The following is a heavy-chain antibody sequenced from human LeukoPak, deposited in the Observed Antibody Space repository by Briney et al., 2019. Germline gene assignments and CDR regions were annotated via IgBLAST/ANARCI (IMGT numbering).Heavy chain of an antibody. CDR1: GYTFTSYY. CDR2: INPSGGST. Sequence: ASVKVSCKASGYTFTSYYMHWVRQAPGQGLEWMGIINPSGGSTSYAQKFQGRVTMTRDTSTSTVYMELSSLRSEDTAVYYCAKGAPGWELLGDWFDPWGQGTLVTVSS. D-gene: IGHD1-26*01. CDR3: AKGAPGWELLGDWFDP. J-gene: IGHJ5*02. V-gene: IGHV1-46*01.